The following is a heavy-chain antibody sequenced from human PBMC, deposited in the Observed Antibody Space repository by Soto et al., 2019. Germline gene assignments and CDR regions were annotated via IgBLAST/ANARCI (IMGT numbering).Heavy chain of an antibody. CDR2: ISGSGGSS. CDR1: GFAFSTYA. J-gene: IGHJ6*02. D-gene: IGHD6-13*01. CDR3: AKVTKRAAAGRYEYYKYGMDV. V-gene: IGHV3-23*01. Sequence: GGSLRLSCAASGFAFSTYAMTWVRQAPGKGLEWVSVISGSGGSSYYADSVKGRFTISRDNSKNTLFLQMNGLRAEDTAVYYCAKVTKRAAAGRYEYYKYGMDVWGQGTTVTVSS.